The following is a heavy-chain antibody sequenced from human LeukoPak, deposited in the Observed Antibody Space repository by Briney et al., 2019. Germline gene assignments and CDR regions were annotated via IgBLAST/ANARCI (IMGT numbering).Heavy chain of an antibody. CDR2: ISGTGGST. Sequence: GGSLRLSCAASGFTFSSYAMSWVRQAPGKGLESVSAISGTGGSTYSADSVKSRFTISRDNSKNTLYLQMNSLRAEDTAVYYCAQHEDRPYGSSDPWGQGTLVTVSS. CDR1: GFTFSSYA. D-gene: IGHD4-17*01. J-gene: IGHJ5*02. V-gene: IGHV3-23*01. CDR3: AQHEDRPYGSSDP.